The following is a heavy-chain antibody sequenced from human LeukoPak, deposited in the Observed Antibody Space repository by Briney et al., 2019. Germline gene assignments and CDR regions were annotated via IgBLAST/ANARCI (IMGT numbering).Heavy chain of an antibody. V-gene: IGHV4-59*02. D-gene: IGHD2-2*01. CDR2: IYYSGST. Sequence: KSSETLSLTCTVSSGSVNSYYWSWIRQPPGKGLEWIGYIYYSGSTNYNPSLKSRVTISVDTSKNQFSLKLSSVTAADTAVYYCARVPAAPRLYMDVWGQGTTVTVSS. J-gene: IGHJ6*02. CDR1: SGSVNSYY. CDR3: ARVPAAPRLYMDV.